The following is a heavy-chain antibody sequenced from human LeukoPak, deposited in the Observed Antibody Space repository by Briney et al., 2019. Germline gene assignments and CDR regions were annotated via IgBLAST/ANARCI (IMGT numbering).Heavy chain of an antibody. Sequence: GGSLRPSCTASGFSFSTTWMHWARQAPGKGLMWVSRINSDGSGTNYADSVKGRFTISRDNAKNTVYLQMNSLRAEDTAVYYCARAGRGLRYFDWLTHDYWGQGTLVTVSS. CDR1: GFSFSTTW. V-gene: IGHV3-74*01. J-gene: IGHJ4*02. D-gene: IGHD3-9*01. CDR2: INSDGSGT. CDR3: ARAGRGLRYFDWLTHDY.